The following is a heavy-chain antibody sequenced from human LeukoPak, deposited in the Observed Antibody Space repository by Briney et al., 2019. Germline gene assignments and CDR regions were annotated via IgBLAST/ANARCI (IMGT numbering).Heavy chain of an antibody. CDR3: ARDTGYGSGIFDY. Sequence: ASVKVSCKASGYTFTGYYMHWVRQAPGQGLEWMGWINPNSGGTNYAQKFQGRVTMTRDTSISTAYMELSRLRSDDTAVYYCARDTGYGSGIFDYWGRGTLVTVSS. D-gene: IGHD3-10*01. J-gene: IGHJ4*02. CDR2: INPNSGGT. CDR1: GYTFTGYY. V-gene: IGHV1-2*02.